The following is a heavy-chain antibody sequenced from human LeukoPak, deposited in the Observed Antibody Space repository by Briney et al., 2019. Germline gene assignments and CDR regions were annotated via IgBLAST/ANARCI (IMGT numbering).Heavy chain of an antibody. D-gene: IGHD1-26*01. Sequence: SETLSLTCTVSGDSISSGDYYWSWIRQPPGKGLEWIGDIYYSGSTNYIPSLKSRVTISVDTSKNQFSLKLSSVTAADTAVYYCAREKWVGATTVRAFDIWGQGTMVTVSS. CDR1: GDSISSGDYY. CDR3: AREKWVGATTVRAFDI. J-gene: IGHJ3*02. CDR2: IYYSGST. V-gene: IGHV4-61*08.